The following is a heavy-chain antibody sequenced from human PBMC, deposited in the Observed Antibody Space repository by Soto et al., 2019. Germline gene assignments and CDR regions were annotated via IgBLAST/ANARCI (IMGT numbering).Heavy chain of an antibody. CDR1: GYTMTVLS. CDR3: ATTLRYFVWLPEY. D-gene: IGHD3-9*01. V-gene: IGHV1-24*01. J-gene: IGHJ4*02. CDR2: IAPEAGDT. Sequence: VPVKAECKVSGYTMTVLSMHWERQALGKGLLAKGGIAPEAGDTIYSQKFQGRVTMTEDTSTDTASMELSSLRSEHTAVYYCATTLRYFVWLPEYWGQGTLDAV.